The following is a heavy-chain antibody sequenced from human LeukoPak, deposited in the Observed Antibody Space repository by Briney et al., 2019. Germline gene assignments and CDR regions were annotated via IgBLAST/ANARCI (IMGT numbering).Heavy chain of an antibody. CDR3: ARDKGADEGSKFDY. CDR2: ISWNSGSI. CDR1: GFIFNNYA. Sequence: PGGSLRLSCAGSGFIFNNYAMHWVRQPPGKGLEWVSGISWNSGSIDYADSVKGRYTISRDNAKNSLYLQMNSLRAEDTAVYYCARDKGADEGSKFDYWGQGTLVTVSS. D-gene: IGHD1-26*01. J-gene: IGHJ4*02. V-gene: IGHV3-9*01.